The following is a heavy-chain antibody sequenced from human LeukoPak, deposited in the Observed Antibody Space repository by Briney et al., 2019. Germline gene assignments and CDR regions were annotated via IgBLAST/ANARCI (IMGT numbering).Heavy chain of an antibody. Sequence: PSGTLSLTCAVYGGSFSGYYWSWIRQPPGKGLEWIGEINHSGSTNYNPSLKSRVTISVDTSKNQFSLKLSSVTAADTAVYYCARYHYDILTGYYTFDYWGQGTLVTVSS. CDR1: GGSFSGYY. D-gene: IGHD3-9*01. J-gene: IGHJ4*02. CDR3: ARYHYDILTGYYTFDY. V-gene: IGHV4-34*01. CDR2: INHSGST.